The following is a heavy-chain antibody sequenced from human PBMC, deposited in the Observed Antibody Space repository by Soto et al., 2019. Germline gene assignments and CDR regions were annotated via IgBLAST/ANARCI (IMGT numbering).Heavy chain of an antibody. CDR1: GFTFSSYS. V-gene: IGHV3-21*01. D-gene: IGHD5-18*01. CDR2: ISSSSSYI. CDR3: ARDQPGYSYGYGLGY. J-gene: IGHJ4*02. Sequence: EVQLVESGGGLVKPGGSLRLSCAASGFTFSSYSMNWVRQAPGKGLEWVSSISSSSSYIYYADSVRVRFTIPRDNAENSLHLQMNSLRAEDTAVYYGARDQPGYSYGYGLGYWGQGTLVTVSS.